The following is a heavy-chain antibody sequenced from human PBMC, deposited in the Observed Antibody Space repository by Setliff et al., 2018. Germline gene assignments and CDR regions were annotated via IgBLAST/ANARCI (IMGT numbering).Heavy chain of an antibody. V-gene: IGHV4-59*01. CDR1: GGPISSYY. CDR3: AREHGYSYGQTYYYYGMDV. Sequence: LSLTCTVSGGPISSYYWSWIRQPPGKGLEWIGYIYYSGSTNYNPSLKSRVTISVDTSKNQFSLKLSSVTAADTAVYYCAREHGYSYGQTYYYYGMDVWGQGTTVTVSS. D-gene: IGHD5-18*01. CDR2: IYYSGST. J-gene: IGHJ6*02.